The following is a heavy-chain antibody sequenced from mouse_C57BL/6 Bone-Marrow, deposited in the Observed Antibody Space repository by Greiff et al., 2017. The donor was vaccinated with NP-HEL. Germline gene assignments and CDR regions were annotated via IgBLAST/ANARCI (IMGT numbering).Heavy chain of an antibody. V-gene: IGHV1-63*01. CDR2: IYPGGGYT. J-gene: IGHJ1*03. CDR1: GYTFTNYW. D-gene: IGHD3-2*02. Sequence: QVQLKESGAELVRPGTSVKMSCKASGYTFTNYWIGWAKQRPGHGLEWIGDIYPGGGYTNYNEKFKGKATLTADKSSSTAYIQFSSLTSEDSAIYYCARDSSGYFWYFDVWGTGTTVTVSS. CDR3: ARDSSGYFWYFDV.